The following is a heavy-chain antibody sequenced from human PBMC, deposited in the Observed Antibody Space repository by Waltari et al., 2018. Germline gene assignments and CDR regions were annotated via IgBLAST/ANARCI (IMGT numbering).Heavy chain of an antibody. CDR3: ARDRGRGLYFDS. Sequence: QLQLQESGPGLVKPSGTLSLPCDVSGGSGRSSDWWSWVRQSPGKGLEWLGQVHGSGKTYYNPSFASRVTVSLDTSTNQFSLKVTSATAADTAVYYCARDRGRGLYFDSWGQGTLVTVSP. V-gene: IGHV4-4*02. CDR1: GGSGRSSDW. CDR2: VHGSGKT. D-gene: IGHD2-15*01. J-gene: IGHJ4*02.